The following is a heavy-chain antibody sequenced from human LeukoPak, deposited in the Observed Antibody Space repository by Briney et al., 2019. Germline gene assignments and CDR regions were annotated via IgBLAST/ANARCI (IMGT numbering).Heavy chain of an antibody. D-gene: IGHD3-22*01. V-gene: IGHV1-46*01. Sequence: GASVKVSCKASGYTFTSYYMHWVRQAPGQGLEWMGIINPSGGSTSYAQKFQGRVTMTRDTSTSTVYMELSSLRSEDTAVYYCARDGSNYDSSATPSGGWFDPWGQGTLVTVSS. CDR3: ARDGSNYDSSATPSGGWFDP. CDR1: GYTFTSYY. CDR2: INPSGGST. J-gene: IGHJ5*02.